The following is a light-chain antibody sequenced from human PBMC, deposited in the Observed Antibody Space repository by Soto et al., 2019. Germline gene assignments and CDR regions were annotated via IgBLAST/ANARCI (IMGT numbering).Light chain of an antibody. V-gene: IGKV2-28*01. Sequence: DIVMTQSPLSLPVTPGEPASISCRSSQSLLQGNGYDYLAWYLQKPGQSPQLLIYLGSNRASGVPARFRGSGSGPDFTLKISRVEAEDVGGYYCMQALQTPLTFGGGTKVEIK. CDR2: LGS. CDR3: MQALQTPLT. CDR1: QSLLQGNGYDY. J-gene: IGKJ4*01.